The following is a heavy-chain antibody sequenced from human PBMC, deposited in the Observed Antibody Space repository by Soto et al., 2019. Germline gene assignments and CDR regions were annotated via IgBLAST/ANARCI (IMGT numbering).Heavy chain of an antibody. J-gene: IGHJ4*02. CDR3: TTDWESSSWLDY. D-gene: IGHD6-13*01. CDR2: IKIKTDGGTT. CDR1: GFTFSNAW. V-gene: IGHV3-15*01. Sequence: EVQLVESGGGLVKPGGSLRLSCAASGFTFSNAWMSWVRQAPGKRLEWVGRIKIKTDGGTTAYAAPVKGRFTISRDVSRSTLYLQMNSLKTGDPAVYYCTTDWESSSWLDYRCQGAMVAVSS.